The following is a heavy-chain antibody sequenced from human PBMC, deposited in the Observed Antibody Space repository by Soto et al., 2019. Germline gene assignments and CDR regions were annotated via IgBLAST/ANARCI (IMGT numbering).Heavy chain of an antibody. CDR2: INADGSTK. CDR1: GFTFSSYW. D-gene: IGHD2-15*01. V-gene: IGHV3-74*01. Sequence: DVQLVESGGGLAQPGGSLRLSCVGSGFTFSSYWMHWVRQAPGKGLVWVSRINADGSTKNYADSVKGRFTVSRDNAKNTVSLKMHSLRDEDTAVYFCASAGWYRFPYWGPGSLLTVSP. J-gene: IGHJ4*02. CDR3: ASAGWYRFPY.